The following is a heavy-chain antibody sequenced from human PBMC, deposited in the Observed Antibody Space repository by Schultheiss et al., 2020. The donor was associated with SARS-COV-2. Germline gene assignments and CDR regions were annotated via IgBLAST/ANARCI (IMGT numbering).Heavy chain of an antibody. CDR3: ANSTVTTFWFDP. CDR1: GYTFTSYD. Sequence: ASVKVSCKASGYTFTSYDINWVRQATGQGLEWMGWMNPNSGNTGYAQKFQGRVTMTRNTSISTAYMELSSLRSEDTAVYYCANSTVTTFWFDPWGQGTLVTVSS. V-gene: IGHV1-8*01. J-gene: IGHJ5*02. CDR2: MNPNSGNT. D-gene: IGHD4-17*01.